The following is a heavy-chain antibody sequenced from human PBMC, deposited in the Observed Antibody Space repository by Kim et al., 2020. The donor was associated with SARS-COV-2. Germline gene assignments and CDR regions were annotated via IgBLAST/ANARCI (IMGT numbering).Heavy chain of an antibody. CDR1: GFTFSSYA. J-gene: IGHJ6*01. Sequence: GGSLRLSCAASGFTFSSYAMHWVRQAPGKGLEWVAVISYDGSNKYYADSVKGRFTISRDNSKNTLYLQMNSLRAEDTAVYYCASTYGDFLDYYYYGMDV. V-gene: IGHV3-30*04. D-gene: IGHD4-17*01. CDR3: ASTYGDFLDYYYYGMDV. CDR2: ISYDGSNK.